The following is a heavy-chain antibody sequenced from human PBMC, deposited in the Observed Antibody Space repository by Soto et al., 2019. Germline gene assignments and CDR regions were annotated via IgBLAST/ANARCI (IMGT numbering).Heavy chain of an antibody. CDR2: IGAAGDT. CDR1: GFTFSTYA. D-gene: IGHD3-16*01. Sequence: EVQLVESGGGLVQPGGSLRLSCAASGFTFSTYAMHWVRQPTGKGLEWVSGIGAAGDTYYPGSVKGRFTISRENAKNSLSLTMNSRRAGDTAVYYCAAGGVTSVAQFDYWGQGTLVTVSS. J-gene: IGHJ4*02. V-gene: IGHV3-13*01. CDR3: AAGGVTSVAQFDY.